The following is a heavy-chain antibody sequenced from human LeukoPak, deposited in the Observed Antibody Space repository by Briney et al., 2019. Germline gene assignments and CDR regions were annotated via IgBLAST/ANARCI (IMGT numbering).Heavy chain of an antibody. Sequence: GGSLRLSCAASGFTFSSYWMSWVRQAPGKGLVWVSRINRDGGTTSYADSVKGRFIISRDNAKNTLYLQMNSLRDEDTAVYYCARGLDCGDYGLTPTDYWGQGTLVTVSS. CDR1: GFTFSSYW. D-gene: IGHD4-17*01. CDR3: ARGLDCGDYGLTPTDY. CDR2: INRDGGTT. J-gene: IGHJ4*02. V-gene: IGHV3-74*01.